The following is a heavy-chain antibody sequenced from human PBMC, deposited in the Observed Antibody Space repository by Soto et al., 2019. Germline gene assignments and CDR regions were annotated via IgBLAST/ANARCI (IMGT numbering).Heavy chain of an antibody. D-gene: IGHD5-12*01. CDR2: ISYDGSNK. V-gene: IGHV3-30*18. CDR1: GFTFSSYG. J-gene: IGHJ4*02. Sequence: PGGSLRLSCAASGFTFSSYGMHWVRQAPGKGLEWVAVISYDGSNKYYADSVKGRFTISRDNSKNTLYLQMNSLRAEDTDVYYCAKPRGYSGYDCLDYWGQGTLVTVSS. CDR3: AKPRGYSGYDCLDY.